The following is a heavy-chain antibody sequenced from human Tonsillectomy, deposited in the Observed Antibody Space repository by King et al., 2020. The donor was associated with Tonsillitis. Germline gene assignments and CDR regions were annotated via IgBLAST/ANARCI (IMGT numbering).Heavy chain of an antibody. J-gene: IGHJ4*02. V-gene: IGHV4-39*01. CDR3: ARHFTDTSMGPFDY. D-gene: IGHD5-18*01. CDR1: GGSISSSRYY. CDR2: IYYTGST. Sequence: QLQESGPRLAKPSETLSLTCTVSGGSISSSRYYWGWIRQPPGKGLEWIGSIYYTGSTYYNPSLKSRVTIFVDTSKNQFSLKLTSVPAADTAMYYCARHFTDTSMGPFDYWGRGTLVTVSS.